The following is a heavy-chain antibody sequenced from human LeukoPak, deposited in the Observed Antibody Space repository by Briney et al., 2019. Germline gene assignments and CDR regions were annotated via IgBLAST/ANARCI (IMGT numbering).Heavy chain of an antibody. V-gene: IGHV4-39*07. CDR2: IYYSGNT. D-gene: IGHD6-19*01. CDR3: ARVSVAGLFDY. Sequence: SETLSLTCTVSGGSISSSSYYWGWIRQPPGKGLEWIGSIYYSGNTYYNPSLKSRVTISVDTSKNQFSLKLSSVTAADTAVYYCARVSVAGLFDYWGQGTLVTVSS. J-gene: IGHJ4*02. CDR1: GGSISSSSYY.